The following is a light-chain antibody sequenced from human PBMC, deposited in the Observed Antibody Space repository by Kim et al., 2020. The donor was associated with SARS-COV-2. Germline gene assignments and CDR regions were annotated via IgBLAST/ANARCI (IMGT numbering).Light chain of an antibody. CDR3: QSYDSSHQV. CDR1: SGSIASNY. CDR2: EDN. J-gene: IGLJ3*02. Sequence: GKPVNMPCTGSSGSIASNYVQWYQQRPGRAPTTVIYEDNQRPSGVPDRFSGSIDSSSNSASLTISGLKTEDEADYYCQSYDSSHQVFGGGTQLTVL. V-gene: IGLV6-57*02.